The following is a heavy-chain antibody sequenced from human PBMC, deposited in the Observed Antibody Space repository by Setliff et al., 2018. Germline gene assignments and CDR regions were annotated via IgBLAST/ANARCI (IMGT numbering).Heavy chain of an antibody. Sequence: PSETLSLTCTVSGYSISSGYIWGWIRQPPGKGLEWVGNIGHTGSINYNPSLKSRLTISRDTSKNQVSLKLNSVTATDTAVYYCARDLGHGGDSDYWGQGIRVTV. CDR1: GYSISSGYI. D-gene: IGHD2-21*02. CDR3: ARDLGHGGDSDY. CDR2: IGHTGSI. J-gene: IGHJ4*02. V-gene: IGHV4-38-2*02.